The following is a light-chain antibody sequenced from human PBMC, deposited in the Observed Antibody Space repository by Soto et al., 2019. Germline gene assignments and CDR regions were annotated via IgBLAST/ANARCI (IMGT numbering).Light chain of an antibody. J-gene: IGKJ1*01. CDR3: HQRQSWPRT. CDR1: QGISSN. Sequence: EIVFTHTPATLSLSPGERSTLSSRASQGISSNLAWYQQKPGQAPRLLIYGASTRATGIPARFSASGSGTDFTLTISDVQPEDFALYYCHQRQSWPRTFGQGTKVDI. CDR2: GAS. V-gene: IGKV3-11*01.